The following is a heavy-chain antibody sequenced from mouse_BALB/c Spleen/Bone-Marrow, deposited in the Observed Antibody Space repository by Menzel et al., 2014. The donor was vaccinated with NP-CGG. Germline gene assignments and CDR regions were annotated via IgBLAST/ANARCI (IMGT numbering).Heavy chain of an antibody. CDR1: GFNIXDTY. D-gene: IGHD3-3*01. J-gene: IGHJ3*01. CDR3: AGDGAY. V-gene: IGHV14-3*02. CDR2: IDPANGNT. Sequence: EVQRVESGAELVKPGASVKLSCAASGFNIXDTYMHWVKQRPEQGLEWIGRIDPANGNTKYDPKFQGKATITADTSSNTAYLQLSSLTSEDTAVYYCAGDGAYWGQGTLVTVSA.